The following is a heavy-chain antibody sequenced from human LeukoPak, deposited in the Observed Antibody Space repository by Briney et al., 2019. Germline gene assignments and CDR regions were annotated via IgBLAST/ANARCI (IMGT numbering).Heavy chain of an antibody. CDR2: VNPSGGST. V-gene: IGHV3-23*01. J-gene: IGHJ3*02. CDR1: GFTFSSYA. CDR3: AKHRGTTMPTRAFDI. Sequence: PGGSLRLSCAASGFTFSSYAMSWVRQAPGRGLEWVSAVNPSGGSTYYADSVKGRFTISRDNSKNTLYGQMNSLRAEDSAVYYCAKHRGTTMPTRAFDIWGQGTMVTVSS. D-gene: IGHD4-11*01.